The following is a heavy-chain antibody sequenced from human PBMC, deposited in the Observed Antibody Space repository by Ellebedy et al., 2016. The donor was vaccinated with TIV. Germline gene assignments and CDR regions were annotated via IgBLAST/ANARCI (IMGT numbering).Heavy chain of an antibody. CDR3: SRSYYGSGSPDY. J-gene: IGHJ4*02. V-gene: IGHV3-9*01. D-gene: IGHD3-10*01. CDR2: ISKNSGSV. CDR1: GFKFGDYY. Sequence: SLKISCAASGFKFGDYYMYWVRQAPGKGLEWVSGISKNSGSVGYADPVKGRFTISRDNAKNSLYLQMNSLRGEDTALYYCSRSYYGSGSPDYWGQGTQVTVSS.